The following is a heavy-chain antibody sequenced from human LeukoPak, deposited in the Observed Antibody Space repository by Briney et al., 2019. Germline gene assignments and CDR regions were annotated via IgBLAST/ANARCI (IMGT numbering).Heavy chain of an antibody. J-gene: IGHJ3*02. V-gene: IGHV4-59*01. CDR1: GGSISIYY. D-gene: IGHD3-22*01. Sequence: SETLSLTCTVSGGSISIYYWSWIRQPPGKGLEWIGYIYDSGSTNYNPSLKSRVTISVDTSKNQFSLKPSSVTAADTAVYYCACLTTADAFDIWGQGTMVTVSS. CDR3: ACLTTADAFDI. CDR2: IYDSGST.